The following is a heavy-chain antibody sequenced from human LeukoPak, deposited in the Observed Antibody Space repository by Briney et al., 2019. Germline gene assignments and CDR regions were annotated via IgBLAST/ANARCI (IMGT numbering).Heavy chain of an antibody. D-gene: IGHD4-17*01. J-gene: IGHJ4*02. CDR2: IYYSGST. CDR1: GGSISSYY. V-gene: IGHV4-59*08. CDR3: ARQTYGAGY. Sequence: PSETLSLTCTVSGGSISSYYWSWIRQPPGKGLEWIGYIYYSGSTNYNPSLKSRVTISVDTSKNQFSLKLSSVTAADTAVYHCARQTYGAGYWGQGTLVTVSS.